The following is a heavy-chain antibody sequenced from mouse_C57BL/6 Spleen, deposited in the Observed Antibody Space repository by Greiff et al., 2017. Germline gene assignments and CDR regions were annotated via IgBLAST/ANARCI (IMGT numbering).Heavy chain of an antibody. Sequence: VQLKESGPELVKPGASVKMSCKASGYTFTDYNMHWVKQSHGKSLEWIGYINPNNGGTSYNQKFKGKATLTVNKSSSTAYMELRSLTSEDSAVYYCARWGYYGSSPYYYAMDYWGQGTSVTVSS. CDR3: ARWGYYGSSPYYYAMDY. J-gene: IGHJ4*01. D-gene: IGHD1-1*01. CDR2: INPNNGGT. CDR1: GYTFTDYN. V-gene: IGHV1-22*01.